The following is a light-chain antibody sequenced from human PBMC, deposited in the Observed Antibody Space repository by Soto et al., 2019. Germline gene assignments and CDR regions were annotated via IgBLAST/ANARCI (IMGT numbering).Light chain of an antibody. Sequence: QSVLTQPPSVSGAPGQRVTISCTGSSSNIGAGYDVHWYQQLPGTAPKLLIYDNNNRPSGVPDRFSGSKSGTSASLAITGLQAEDDADYSCQSYDSSMSAGVFGGGTKVTVL. CDR1: SSNIGAGYD. J-gene: IGLJ2*01. CDR2: DNN. V-gene: IGLV1-40*01. CDR3: QSYDSSMSAGV.